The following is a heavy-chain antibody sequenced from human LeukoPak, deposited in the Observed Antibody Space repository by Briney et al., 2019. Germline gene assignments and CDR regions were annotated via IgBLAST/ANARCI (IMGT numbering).Heavy chain of an antibody. D-gene: IGHD3-16*02. CDR1: GFTFSDYY. V-gene: IGHV3-7*01. CDR3: ARDLTHRVDDYVWGSYRFSHYYFDY. CDR2: IKQDGSEK. Sequence: GGSLRLSCAASGFTFSDYYMSWIRQAPGKGLEWVANIKQDGSEKYYVDSVKGRFTISRDNAKNSLYLQMNSLRAEDTAVYYCARDLTHRVDDYVWGSYRFSHYYFDYWGQGTLVTVSS. J-gene: IGHJ4*02.